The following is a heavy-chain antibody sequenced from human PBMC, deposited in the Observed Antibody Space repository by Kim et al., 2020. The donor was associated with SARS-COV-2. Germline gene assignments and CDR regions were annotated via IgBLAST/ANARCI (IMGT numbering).Heavy chain of an antibody. D-gene: IGHD2-15*01. V-gene: IGHV4-31*03. Sequence: SETLSLTCTVSGGSISSGGYYWSWIRQHPGKGLEWIGYIYYSGSTYYNPSLKSRVTISVDTSKNQFSLKLSSVTAADTAGYYCARYCIGGSGYSFDYWGQGTLVTVSS. CDR1: GGSISSGGYY. J-gene: IGHJ4*02. CDR3: ARYCIGGSGYSFDY. CDR2: IYYSGST.